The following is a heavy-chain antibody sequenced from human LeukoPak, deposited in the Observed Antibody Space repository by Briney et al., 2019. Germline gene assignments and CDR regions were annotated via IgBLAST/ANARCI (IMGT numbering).Heavy chain of an antibody. J-gene: IGHJ6*02. Sequence: PGGSLRLSCAASGFTFSSYSMNWVRQAPGKGLEWVSSISSSSSYIYYADSVKGRFPISRDNAKNSLYLQMNSLRTEDTAVYYCARLTVLNGMAVWGQGTTVTVSS. CDR2: ISSSSSYI. CDR3: ARLTVLNGMAV. CDR1: GFTFSSYS. V-gene: IGHV3-21*01. D-gene: IGHD4-17*01.